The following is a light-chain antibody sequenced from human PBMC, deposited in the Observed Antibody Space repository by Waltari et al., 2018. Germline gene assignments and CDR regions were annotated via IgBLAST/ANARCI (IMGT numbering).Light chain of an antibody. CDR2: AAS. CDR1: QSISNY. J-gene: IGKJ4*01. CDR3: QQTYSTLRT. V-gene: IGKV1-39*01. Sequence: DIQMTQSPSSLSASVGDTVTITCRASQSISNYLNWYQQKVGKAPNLLVYAASSLQSGVPSRFTGIGSGTDFTLTITSLQPEDFATYYCQQTYSTLRTFGGGTKVEIK.